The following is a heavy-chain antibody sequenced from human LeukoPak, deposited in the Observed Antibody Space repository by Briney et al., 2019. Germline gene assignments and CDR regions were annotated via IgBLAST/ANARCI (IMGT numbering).Heavy chain of an antibody. CDR1: GFTFSNAW. CDR3: TTDMGYCTSTSCFTDLYY. Sequence: PGGSLRLSCAASGFTFSNAWMSWVRQAPGKGLEWVGRIKSKTDGGTTDYAAPVKGRFTISRDDSKNTLNLQMNSLKTEDTAMYYCTTDMGYCTSTSCFTDLYYWGQGTLVTVSS. V-gene: IGHV3-15*01. J-gene: IGHJ4*02. CDR2: IKSKTDGGTT. D-gene: IGHD2-2*02.